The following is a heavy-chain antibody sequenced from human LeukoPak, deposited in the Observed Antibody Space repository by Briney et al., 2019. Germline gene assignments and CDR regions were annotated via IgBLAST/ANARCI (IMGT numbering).Heavy chain of an antibody. D-gene: IGHD4-11*01. V-gene: IGHV4-39*01. CDR1: GGSINSPTYY. J-gene: IGHJ4*02. Sequence: SETLSLTCTVSGGSINSPTYYWGWIRQPPGKGLEWIGSIHYSGSTYYNPSLRSRVSVSVDTSKNEFSLKLYSVTAADTAVYHCAKSDHSKSYYFDYGGRETLVTVSS. CDR2: IHYSGST. CDR3: AKSDHSKSYYFDY.